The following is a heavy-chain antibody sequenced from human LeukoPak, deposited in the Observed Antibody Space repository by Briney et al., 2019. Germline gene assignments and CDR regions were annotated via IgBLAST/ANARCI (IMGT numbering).Heavy chain of an antibody. J-gene: IGHJ4*02. CDR2: ISSSSSTI. Sequence: GGSLRLSCAASGFTFSSYSMNWVRQAPGKGLEWVSYISSSSSTIYYADSVKGRFTISRDNAKNSLYLQMNSLRAEDTAVYYCARDRYSYGPYWGQGTLVTVSS. CDR3: ARDRYSYGPY. V-gene: IGHV3-48*01. CDR1: GFTFSSYS. D-gene: IGHD5-18*01.